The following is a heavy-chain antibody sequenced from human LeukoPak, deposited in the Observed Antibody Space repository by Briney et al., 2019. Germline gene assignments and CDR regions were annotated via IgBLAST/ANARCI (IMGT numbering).Heavy chain of an antibody. CDR1: GFTFSSYG. CDR2: IRYDGSNK. Sequence: GGSLRLSCAASGFTFSSYGMHWVRQAPGKGLEWVAFIRYDGSNKYYADSVKGRFTISRDNSKNTLYLQMNSLRAEDTAVYYCAKGTLDSSSWAQHWGQGTLVTVSS. CDR3: AKGTLDSSSWAQH. D-gene: IGHD6-13*01. J-gene: IGHJ4*02. V-gene: IGHV3-30*02.